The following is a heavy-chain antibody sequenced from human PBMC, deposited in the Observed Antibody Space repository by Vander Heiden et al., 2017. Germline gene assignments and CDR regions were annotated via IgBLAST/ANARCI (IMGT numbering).Heavy chain of an antibody. CDR1: GGSISGTIYY. D-gene: IGHD7-27*01. J-gene: IGHJ4*02. Sequence: QFQLQESGPGLVKPSETLSLTCTVSGGSISGTIYYLGWTRQPPGKGREWIGSSNYSGTTYYRPSLKSRVTISVDTSKNQFSLKLSSVTAADTAVYYCARNRGANWGLVDHWGQGTLVTVSS. V-gene: IGHV4-39*01. CDR2: SNYSGTT. CDR3: ARNRGANWGLVDH.